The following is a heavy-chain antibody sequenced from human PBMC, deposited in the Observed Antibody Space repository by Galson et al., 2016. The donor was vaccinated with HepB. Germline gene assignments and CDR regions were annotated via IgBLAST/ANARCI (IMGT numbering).Heavy chain of an antibody. D-gene: IGHD3-10*01. CDR2: IYYSGST. V-gene: IGHV4-31*03. J-gene: IGHJ4*02. CDR1: GGSISSGGYY. CDR3: ARGVDYYGSKRLIDY. Sequence: TLSLTCTVSGGSISSGGYYWTWVRQHPGKGLEWIGYIYYSGSTSYNPSLKSRLRISADASKNLFSLKLSPVTAADTATYYCARGVDYYGSKRLIDYWGRGTLVIVSS.